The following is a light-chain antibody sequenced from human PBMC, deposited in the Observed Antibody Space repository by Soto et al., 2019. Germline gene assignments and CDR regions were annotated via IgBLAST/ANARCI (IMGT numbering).Light chain of an antibody. J-gene: IGKJ5*01. CDR1: QKISSTV. V-gene: IGKV3-20*01. CDR3: HQYNNWPPST. Sequence: EIVLTQSPGILSLSPGERASLSCRASQKISSTVLAWYQQKPGQAPRLLIYGASSRTTGIPDRFSGSGTGTDFTLTISSLQAEDFGVYFCHQYNNWPPSTFGQGTRLEIK. CDR2: GAS.